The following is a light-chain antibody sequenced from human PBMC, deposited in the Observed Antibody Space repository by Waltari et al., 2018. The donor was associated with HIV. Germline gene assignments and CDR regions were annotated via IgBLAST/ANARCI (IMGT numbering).Light chain of an antibody. Sequence: QSALTQPASVSGSPGQSITISCTGTSSDIGGHYSVSWYQQLPANAPKLMIYAVTYRPSGVSNRFSGSKSGNTASLTISGLQGEDEADYYCLSYTITNTLVFGGGTKLTVL. V-gene: IGLV2-14*01. CDR3: LSYTITNTLV. CDR2: AVT. CDR1: SSDIGGHYS. J-gene: IGLJ3*02.